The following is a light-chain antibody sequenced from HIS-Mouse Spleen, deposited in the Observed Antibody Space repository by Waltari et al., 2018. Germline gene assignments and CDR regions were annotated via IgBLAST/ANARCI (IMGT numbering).Light chain of an antibody. V-gene: IGKV3-20*01. CDR3: QQYGSSPPLT. CDR2: GAS. J-gene: IGKJ4*01. Sequence: EIVLTQSPGTLSLSPGERATLPCRASQRVSSSYLAWYQQKPGQAPRLRIYGASSRATGIPDRFSGSGSGTDFTLTISRLEPEDVAVYYCQQYGSSPPLTFGGGTKVEIK. CDR1: QRVSSSY.